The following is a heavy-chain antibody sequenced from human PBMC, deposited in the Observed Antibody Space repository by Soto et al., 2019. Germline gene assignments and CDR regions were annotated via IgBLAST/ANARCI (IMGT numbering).Heavy chain of an antibody. CDR3: ARGLERGITMVRGVIFDP. V-gene: IGHV4-59*01. CDR2: IYYSGST. J-gene: IGHJ5*02. CDR1: GGSISSYY. D-gene: IGHD3-10*01. Sequence: LSLTCTVSGGSISSYYWSWIRQPPGKGLEWIGYIYYSGSTNYNPSLKSRVTISVDTSKNQFSLKLSSVTAADTAVYYCARGLERGITMVRGVIFDPWGQGTLVTVSS.